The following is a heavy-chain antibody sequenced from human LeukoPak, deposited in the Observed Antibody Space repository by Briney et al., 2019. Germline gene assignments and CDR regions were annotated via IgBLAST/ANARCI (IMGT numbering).Heavy chain of an antibody. CDR3: ARDSGGGSGSYYRYFDY. CDR2: IYASGST. D-gene: IGHD3-10*01. J-gene: IGHJ4*02. V-gene: IGHV4-61*09. CDR1: GGSISSGYYY. Sequence: SQTLSLTCSVSGGSISSGYYYWTWIRQPAGKGLEYIGHIYASGSTNYNPSLKSRVTISIDTSKNQFSLKLTSMTAADTAVYYCARDSGGGSGSYYRYFDYWGQGTLVTVS.